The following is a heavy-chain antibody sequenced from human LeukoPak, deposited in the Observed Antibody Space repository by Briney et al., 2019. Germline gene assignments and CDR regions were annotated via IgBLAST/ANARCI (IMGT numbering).Heavy chain of an antibody. D-gene: IGHD1-26*01. V-gene: IGHV3-48*04. J-gene: IGHJ4*02. CDR2: ITSSSSTI. CDR3: ARAHGAGIDY. Sequence: GGSLRLSCAASGFTFSTYSTNWVRQAPGKGLEWVSYITSSSSTIYYADSVKGRLTISRDNAKNSLYLQMNSLRAEDTAVYYCARAHGAGIDYWGQGTLVTVSS. CDR1: GFTFSTYS.